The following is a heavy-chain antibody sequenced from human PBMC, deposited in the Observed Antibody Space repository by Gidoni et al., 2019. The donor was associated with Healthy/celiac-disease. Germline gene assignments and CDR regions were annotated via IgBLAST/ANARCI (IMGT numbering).Heavy chain of an antibody. Sequence: EVPLVESGGGLVKPGGSLRLSCAASGFPFSSSSMNWVRQAPGTGLEWVSSISSSSSYIYYADSVKGRFTISRDNAKNSLYLQRNSLRAEDTAVYYCAADGAIAAAGTGYYYYMDVWGKGTTVTVSS. CDR2: ISSSSSYI. CDR3: AADGAIAAAGTGYYYYMDV. CDR1: GFPFSSSS. J-gene: IGHJ6*03. V-gene: IGHV3-21*01. D-gene: IGHD6-13*01.